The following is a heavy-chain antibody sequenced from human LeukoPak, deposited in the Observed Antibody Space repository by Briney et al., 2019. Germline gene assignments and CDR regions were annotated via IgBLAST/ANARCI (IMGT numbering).Heavy chain of an antibody. V-gene: IGHV4-39*07. J-gene: IGHJ4*02. CDR3: ARDLSSIAVSAGY. CDR1: GDTISTSFYY. Sequence: SETLSLTCTVSGDTISTSFYYWDWIRQPPGKGLEWSGGIFYSGTTYYNPSLKSRVTMSVDTSKNQFSLKLRSVTAADTAVYYCARDLSSIAVSAGYWGQGTLVTVSS. D-gene: IGHD6-19*01. CDR2: IFYSGTT.